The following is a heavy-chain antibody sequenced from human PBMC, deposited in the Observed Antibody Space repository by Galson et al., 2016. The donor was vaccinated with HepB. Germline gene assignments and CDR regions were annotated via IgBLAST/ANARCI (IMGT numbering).Heavy chain of an antibody. D-gene: IGHD3-3*01. CDR2: IYWNDDK. CDR1: GFSLSSSGVG. Sequence: PALVKPTQTLTLTCRFSGFSLSSSGVGVGWIRQPPGKALEWLALIYWNDDKRYSPSLRSRLTMIKDASRNQVVLTMTNMDPVDNGTYYCAHRTIRKSPYDFWSAHYSGGYFDYWGQGTLVAVSS. V-gene: IGHV2-5*01. CDR3: AHRTIRKSPYDFWSAHYSGGYFDY. J-gene: IGHJ4*02.